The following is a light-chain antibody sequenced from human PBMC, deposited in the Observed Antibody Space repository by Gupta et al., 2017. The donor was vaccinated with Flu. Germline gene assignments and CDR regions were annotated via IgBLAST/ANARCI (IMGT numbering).Light chain of an antibody. J-gene: IGKJ1*01. CDR3: QQSDNAPRT. V-gene: IGKV1-39*01. Sequence: DIQMTQSPSSLSASVGDRVTITCRASESISNYLNWYQQKAGKAPNLLIYASSTLRSGVPSRFSGSRSGTHFIFTISRLQPDDFATYYCQQSDNAPRTFGQGTKVEVK. CDR1: ESISNY. CDR2: ASS.